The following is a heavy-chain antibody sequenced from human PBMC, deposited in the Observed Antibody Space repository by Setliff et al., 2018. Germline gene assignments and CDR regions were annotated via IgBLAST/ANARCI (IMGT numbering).Heavy chain of an antibody. Sequence: GSLRLSCSASGFIFNNFWMSWVRQAPGKGLEWVANINQRESAKLYVDSVKGRFTISRDNAENSLYLQMTSLRAEDTAVYYCAKDRSRDYDDSSGYDHWGQGTLVTVSS. CDR2: INQRESAK. CDR3: AKDRSRDYDDSSGYDH. CDR1: GFIFNNFW. D-gene: IGHD3-22*01. J-gene: IGHJ4*02. V-gene: IGHV3-7*03.